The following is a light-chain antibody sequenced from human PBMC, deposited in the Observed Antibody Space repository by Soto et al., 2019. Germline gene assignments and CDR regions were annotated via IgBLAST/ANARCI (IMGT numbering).Light chain of an antibody. V-gene: IGLV2-23*02. J-gene: IGLJ3*02. CDR3: CSYAGGRLWV. CDR1: SNDIGTFNL. Sequence: QSVLTQPASVSGSPGQSVTISCTGTSNDIGTFNLVSWYQQHPGKAPKLIIYEVIKRPSGISTRFSASKSDNTASLTISGLQADDESDYYCCSYAGGRLWVFGGGTKLTVL. CDR2: EVI.